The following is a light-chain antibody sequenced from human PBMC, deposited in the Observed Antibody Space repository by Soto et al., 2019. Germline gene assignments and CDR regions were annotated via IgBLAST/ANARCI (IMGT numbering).Light chain of an antibody. CDR3: QQYDGAPHT. CDR2: AAF. Sequence: IVLTPSPGTLPLAPGARARLSWRASPSVSSSYLAWYQQKPGQAPRLLIYAAFRRAAGIPDRFSGSGSGTDFTLIISRLEPEDCALYYCQQYDGAPHTFGGGTKVDIK. CDR1: PSVSSSY. J-gene: IGKJ4*01. V-gene: IGKV3-20*01.